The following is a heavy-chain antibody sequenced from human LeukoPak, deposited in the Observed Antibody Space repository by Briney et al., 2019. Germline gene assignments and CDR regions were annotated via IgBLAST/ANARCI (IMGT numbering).Heavy chain of an antibody. CDR1: GYTFTGHY. CDR3: ARVSTLGCSSTTCLAFDV. J-gene: IGHJ3*01. V-gene: IGHV1-2*02. Sequence: ASVKVSCKAAGYTFTGHYIHWVRQAPGQGLEWMGWINSYSGGTTYAQNFQGRVTMTRDTSVSTAYIELSRLRSDDTAVYYCARVSTLGCSSTTCLAFDVWGQGTVVTVSS. D-gene: IGHD2-2*01. CDR2: INSYSGGT.